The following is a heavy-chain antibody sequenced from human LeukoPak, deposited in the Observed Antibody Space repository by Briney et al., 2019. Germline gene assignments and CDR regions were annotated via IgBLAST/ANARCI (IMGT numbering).Heavy chain of an antibody. V-gene: IGHV1-69*05. CDR3: ASLYYDSSGYHLGGFDY. CDR2: IIPIFGTA. J-gene: IGHJ4*02. CDR1: GGTFSSYA. Sequence: SVKVSCKASGGTFSSYAISWVRQAPGQGLEWMGGIIPIFGTANYAQKFQGRVTITTDESTSTAYMELSSLRSEDTAVYYCASLYYDSSGYHLGGFDYWGQGTLVTVSS. D-gene: IGHD3-22*01.